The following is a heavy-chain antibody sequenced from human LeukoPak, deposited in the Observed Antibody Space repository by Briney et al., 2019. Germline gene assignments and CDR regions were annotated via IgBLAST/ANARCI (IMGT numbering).Heavy chain of an antibody. CDR3: ARDSSGWYGY. CDR1: GGSFSGYY. J-gene: IGHJ4*02. V-gene: IGHV4-34*01. CDR2: INHSGST. Sequence: PSETLSLTCAVYGGSFSGYYWSWIRQPPGKGLEWIGEINHSGSTNYNPSLKSRVTMSVDTSKNQFSLKLSSVTAADTAVYYCARDSSGWYGYWGQGTLVTVSS. D-gene: IGHD6-19*01.